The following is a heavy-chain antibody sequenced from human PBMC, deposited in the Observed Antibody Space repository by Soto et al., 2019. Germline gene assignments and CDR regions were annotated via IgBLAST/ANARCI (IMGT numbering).Heavy chain of an antibody. D-gene: IGHD3-10*01. CDR3: ARGSYYYGSGSYYTPTAPYYYYYGMEV. V-gene: IGHV1-69*02. Sequence: SVKVSCKASGGTFSSYTISWVRQAPGQGLEWMGRIIPILGIANYAQKFQGRVTITADKSTSTAYMELSSLRSEDTAVYYCARGSYYYGSGSYYTPTAPYYYYYGMEVWGQGTTVT. J-gene: IGHJ6*02. CDR1: GGTFSSYT. CDR2: IIPILGIA.